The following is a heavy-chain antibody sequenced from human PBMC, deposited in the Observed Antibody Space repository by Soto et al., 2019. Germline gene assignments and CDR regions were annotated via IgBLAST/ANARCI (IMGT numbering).Heavy chain of an antibody. D-gene: IGHD3-3*01. CDR2: INAGNGNT. V-gene: IGHV1-3*01. CDR1: GYTFTSYA. CDR3: AWSGYYTEYYYYGMDV. Sequence: QVQLVQSGAEVKKPGASVKVSCKASGYTFTSYAMHWVRQAPGQRLEWMGWINAGNGNTKYSQKFQGRVTITRDTSASTAYMELSSLRSEDTAVYYCAWSGYYTEYYYYGMDVWGQGTTVTVSS. J-gene: IGHJ6*02.